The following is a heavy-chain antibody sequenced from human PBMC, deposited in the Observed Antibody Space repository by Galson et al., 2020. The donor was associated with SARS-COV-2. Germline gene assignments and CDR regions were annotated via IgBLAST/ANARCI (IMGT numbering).Heavy chain of an antibody. D-gene: IGHD6-13*01. CDR1: GLTFRSYW. V-gene: IGHV3-7*01. Sequence: QLGESLKISCAASGLTFRSYWMNWVRQAPGKGLEWVANINQDGTDKYYVDSVKGRFTISRDNTKNSLYLLMNTLRAEDTAVYYCARDFLGSSWKSPFDPWGQGTQVIVSS. CDR2: INQDGTDK. CDR3: ARDFLGSSWKSPFDP. J-gene: IGHJ5*02.